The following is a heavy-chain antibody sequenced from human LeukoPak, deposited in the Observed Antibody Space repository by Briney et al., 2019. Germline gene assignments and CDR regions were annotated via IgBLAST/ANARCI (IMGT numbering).Heavy chain of an antibody. J-gene: IGHJ6*02. CDR2: ISYDGSNK. CDR3: AKDHIVTTVTTDYHYGMDV. CDR1: GFTFSSYG. V-gene: IGHV3-30*18. Sequence: GGSLRLSCAASGFTFSSYGMHWVRQAPGKGLEWVAVISYDGSNKYYADSVKGRFTISRDNSKNTLYLQMNSLRAEDTAVYYCAKDHIVTTVTTDYHYGMDVWGQGTTVTVSS. D-gene: IGHD4-17*01.